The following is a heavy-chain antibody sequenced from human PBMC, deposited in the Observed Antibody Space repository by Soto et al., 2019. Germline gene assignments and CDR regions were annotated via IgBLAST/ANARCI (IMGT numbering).Heavy chain of an antibody. V-gene: IGHV4-59*01. J-gene: IGHJ5*02. CDR2: AYYSGST. CDR3: ARDRSTYGGGGTGEVKENWFDP. Sequence: SETLSLTCTVSGGSISHYYWSWIRQPPGKGLEWIGYAYYSGSTDYNPSLKSRVTMSVDTSKNQVSLKLNSVTTADTAVYYCARDRSTYGGGGTGEVKENWFDPWGPGTLVTVSS. CDR1: GGSISHYY. D-gene: IGHD2-8*01.